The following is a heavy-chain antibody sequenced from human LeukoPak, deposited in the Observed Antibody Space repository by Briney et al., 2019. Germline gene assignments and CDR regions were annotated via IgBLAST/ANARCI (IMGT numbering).Heavy chain of an antibody. CDR3: ARYPVEAARVEAFDI. CDR2: INPNSGGT. J-gene: IGHJ3*02. Sequence: ASVKVSCKASGYTFTDYYMHWVRQAPGQGLEWMAWINPNSGGTHYAQKFQGRVTMTRDTPISAAYMELSRLRSDDTAVYYCARYPVEAARVEAFDIWGQGTMVTVSS. V-gene: IGHV1-2*02. CDR1: GYTFTDYY. D-gene: IGHD1-1*01.